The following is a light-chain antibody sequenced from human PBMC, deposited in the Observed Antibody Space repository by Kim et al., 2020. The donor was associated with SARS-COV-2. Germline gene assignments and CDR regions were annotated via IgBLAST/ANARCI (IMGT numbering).Light chain of an antibody. CDR3: CSYAGTYSLV. CDR2: DVT. J-gene: IGLJ3*02. V-gene: IGLV2-11*01. Sequence: GQSVSISCTGTSSDVGGYTFVSWYQHHPGKAPKLIIYDVTKRPSGVPDRFSGSKSGNTASLTISGLQADDEADYYCCSYAGTYSLVFGGGTQLTVL. CDR1: SSDVGGYTF.